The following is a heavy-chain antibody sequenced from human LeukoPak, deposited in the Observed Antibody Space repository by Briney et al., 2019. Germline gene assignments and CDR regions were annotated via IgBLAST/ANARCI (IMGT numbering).Heavy chain of an antibody. V-gene: IGHV3-64*01. Sequence: GGSLRLSCAASGFTFSSYAMRWVRQAPGKGLEYVSGISNNGGFTYYAKSVKDRFTISRDNSKNTLYLQMGSLRAEDMAVYSCAKSYCTSTSCPFDYWGRGTLVTVSS. CDR3: AKSYCTSTSCPFDY. D-gene: IGHD2-2*01. CDR1: GFTFSSYA. CDR2: ISNNGGFT. J-gene: IGHJ4*02.